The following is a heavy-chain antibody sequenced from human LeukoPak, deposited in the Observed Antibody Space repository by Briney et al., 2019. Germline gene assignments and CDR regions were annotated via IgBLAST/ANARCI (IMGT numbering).Heavy chain of an antibody. J-gene: IGHJ5*01. CDR1: GYSFTSYW. V-gene: IGHV5-51*01. Sequence: GESLKISCKGSGYSFTSYWIGWVRQMPGKGLEYMGIIYPGDSDTRYSPSFQGQVIISADKSINTAYLQWSSLKASDTAMYYCARHGALFPSSFVTWFDSWGQGTLVTVSS. CDR3: ARHGALFPSSFVTWFDS. D-gene: IGHD2/OR15-2a*01. CDR2: IYPGDSDT.